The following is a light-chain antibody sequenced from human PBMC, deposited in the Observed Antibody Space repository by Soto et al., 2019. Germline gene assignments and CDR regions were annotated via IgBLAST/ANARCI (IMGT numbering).Light chain of an antibody. J-gene: IGLJ2*01. CDR3: CSYAGSSTHVV. Sequence: QSALTQHASVSGSPGQSITISCTGTSSDVGSYNLVSWYQQHPGKAPKLMIYEVSKRPSGVSNRFSGSKSGNTASLTISGLQAEDEADYYCCSYAGSSTHVVFGGGTKVTVL. V-gene: IGLV2-23*02. CDR2: EVS. CDR1: SSDVGSYNL.